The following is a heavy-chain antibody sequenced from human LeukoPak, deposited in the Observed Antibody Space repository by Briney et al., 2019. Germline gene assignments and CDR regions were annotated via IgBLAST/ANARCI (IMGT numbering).Heavy chain of an antibody. CDR2: IYSGGST. V-gene: IGHV3-53*04. CDR3: AGGEAVTDFDY. Sequence: PGGFLRIFCAAPGFPVNNNYMSWVRPAPGKGLEWVSIIYSGGSTYYADSVKGRFTISRHNSKNTLYLQMNSLRAEDTAVYYCAGGEAVTDFDYWGQGTLVTVSS. CDR1: GFPVNNNY. D-gene: IGHD4-17*01. J-gene: IGHJ4*02.